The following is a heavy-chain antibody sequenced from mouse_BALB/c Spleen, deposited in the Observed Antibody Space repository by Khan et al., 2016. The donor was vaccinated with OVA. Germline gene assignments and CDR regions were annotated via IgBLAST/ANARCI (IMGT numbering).Heavy chain of an antibody. CDR1: GYTFTIYW. CDR3: VNHGSSSAWFTY. Sequence: VQLQESGAELAKPGASVKMSCKASGYTFTIYWMHWVKQRPGQGLEWIGYIDPSTDYTEYNQKFKDKATLTADKSSSTAYMQLTSLTSEDSAVYYCVNHGSSSAWFTYGGQGTLVTVSA. CDR2: IDPSTDYT. V-gene: IGHV1-7*01. D-gene: IGHD1-1*01. J-gene: IGHJ3*01.